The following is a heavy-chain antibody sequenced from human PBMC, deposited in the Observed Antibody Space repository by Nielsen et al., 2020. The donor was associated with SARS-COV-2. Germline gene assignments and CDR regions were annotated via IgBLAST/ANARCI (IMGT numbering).Heavy chain of an antibody. CDR2: IYYSGST. Sequence: SETLSLTCTVSGGAISSGGYYWSWIRQHPGKGLEWIGYIYYSGSTYYNPSLKSRVTISVDTSKNQFSLKLSSVTAADTAVYYCARAPITMIVVVNAFDIWGQGTMVTVSS. CDR1: GGAISSGGYY. CDR3: ARAPITMIVVVNAFDI. V-gene: IGHV4-31*03. D-gene: IGHD3-22*01. J-gene: IGHJ3*02.